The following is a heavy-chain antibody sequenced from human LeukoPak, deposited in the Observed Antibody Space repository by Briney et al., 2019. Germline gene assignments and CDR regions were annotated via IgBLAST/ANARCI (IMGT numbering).Heavy chain of an antibody. CDR3: AAVSPIYDFLYGMDV. D-gene: IGHD3-3*01. CDR1: GGTFSSYA. CDR2: IVVGSGNT. J-gene: IGHJ6*02. V-gene: IGHV1-58*02. Sequence: GASVKVSCKASGGTFSSYAISWVRQAPGQGLEWIGWIVVGSGNTNYAQKFQERVTITRDMSTSTAYMELSSLRSEDTAVYYCAAVSPIYDFLYGMDVWGQGTTVTVSS.